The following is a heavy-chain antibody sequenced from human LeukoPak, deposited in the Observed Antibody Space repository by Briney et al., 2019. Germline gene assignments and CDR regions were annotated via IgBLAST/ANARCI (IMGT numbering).Heavy chain of an antibody. V-gene: IGHV6-1*01. J-gene: IGHJ6*02. CDR2: TYYRSKLYN. Sequence: SQTLSLTCAISGDIVSSNSAAWNWIRQSPSRGLEWLGRTYYRSKLYNDYAVSVKSRITINPDTSKNQFSLQLNSVTPEDTAVYYCARGSITGTDFYYYYGMDVWGQGTTVTVSS. D-gene: IGHD1-7*01. CDR1: GDIVSSNSAA. CDR3: ARGSITGTDFYYYYGMDV.